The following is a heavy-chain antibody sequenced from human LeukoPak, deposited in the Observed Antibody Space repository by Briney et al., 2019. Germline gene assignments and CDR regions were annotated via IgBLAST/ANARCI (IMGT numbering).Heavy chain of an antibody. Sequence: GGSLRLSCAASGFTFSSYAMSWVRQAPGKGLEWVSAISGSGGSTYYADPVKGRFTISRGNSKNTLYLQMNSLRAEDTAVYYCAKDLAVAGRTPHFDYWGQGTLVTVSS. J-gene: IGHJ4*02. D-gene: IGHD6-19*01. CDR3: AKDLAVAGRTPHFDY. V-gene: IGHV3-23*01. CDR2: ISGSGGST. CDR1: GFTFSSYA.